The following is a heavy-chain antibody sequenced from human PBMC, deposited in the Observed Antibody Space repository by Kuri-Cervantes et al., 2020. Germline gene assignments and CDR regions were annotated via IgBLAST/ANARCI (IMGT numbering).Heavy chain of an antibody. CDR2: ISYDGGNK. J-gene: IGHJ5*02. V-gene: IGHV3-30*07. CDR1: GFTFSSYA. D-gene: IGHD2-21*02. CDR3: AGGPYCGGDCYSGLP. Sequence: GGSLRLSCAASGFTFSSYAMHWVRQAPGKGLEWVALISYDGGNKYYADSVKGRFTISRDNSKNTLYLQMNSLRAEDTAVYYCAGGPYCGGDCYSGLPWGQGTLVTVSS.